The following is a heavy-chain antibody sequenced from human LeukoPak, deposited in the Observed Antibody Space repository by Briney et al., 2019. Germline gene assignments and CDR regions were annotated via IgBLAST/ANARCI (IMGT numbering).Heavy chain of an antibody. V-gene: IGHV1-2*02. Sequence: ASVKVSCKASGYTFTGYYMHWVRQAPGQGLEWMGWINPNSGGTNYAQKFQGRVTMTRDTSISTAYMELSRLRSDDTAVYYCARDPGGVGYCSSTSCPTSEWGQGTLVTDSS. J-gene: IGHJ4*02. CDR2: INPNSGGT. CDR1: GYTFTGYY. D-gene: IGHD2-2*01. CDR3: ARDPGGVGYCSSTSCPTSE.